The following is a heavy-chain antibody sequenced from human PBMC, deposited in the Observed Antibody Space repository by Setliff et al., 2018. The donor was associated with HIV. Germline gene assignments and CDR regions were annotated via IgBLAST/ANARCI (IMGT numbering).Heavy chain of an antibody. V-gene: IGHV4-34*01. CDR3: ARGSKGGFFDY. J-gene: IGHJ4*02. D-gene: IGHD3-16*01. Sequence: TWIRQPPGKGLEWIGEINHSGSTNYNPSLKSRVTISVDMSKNQFSLKLSSVTAADTAVYYCARGSKGGFFDYWGQGTLVTVSS. CDR2: INHSGST.